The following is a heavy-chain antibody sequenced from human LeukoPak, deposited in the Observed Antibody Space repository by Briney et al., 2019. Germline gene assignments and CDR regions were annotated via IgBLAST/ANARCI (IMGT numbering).Heavy chain of an antibody. Sequence: SETLSLTCNVSGDSITSRGFYWSWLRQHPGKGLEWIGHITNSGSTSYNPSLRSRLTIARDTSKNQFSLELTFETAADTALYYCASDNILPSSPDAFDFWGQGTLVTVSS. CDR3: ASDNILPSSPDAFDF. J-gene: IGHJ3*01. CDR1: GDSITSRGFY. V-gene: IGHV4-31*03. D-gene: IGHD2/OR15-2a*01. CDR2: ITNSGST.